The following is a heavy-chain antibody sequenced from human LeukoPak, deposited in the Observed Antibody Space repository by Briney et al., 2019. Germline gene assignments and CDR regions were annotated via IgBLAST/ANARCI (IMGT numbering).Heavy chain of an antibody. D-gene: IGHD3-10*01. V-gene: IGHV4-34*01. Sequence: KSSETLSLTCAVYGGSFSGYYWSWIRQPPGKGLEWIGEINHSGSTNYNPSLKSRVTISVDKSKNQFSLKLSSVTAADTAVYYCARTSRINMVLDPWGQGTLVTVSS. CDR3: ARTSRINMVLDP. J-gene: IGHJ5*02. CDR2: INHSGST. CDR1: GGSFSGYY.